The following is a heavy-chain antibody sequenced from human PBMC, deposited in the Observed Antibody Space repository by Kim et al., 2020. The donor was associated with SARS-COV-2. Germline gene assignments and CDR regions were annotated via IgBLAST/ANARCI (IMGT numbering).Heavy chain of an antibody. CDR2: T. J-gene: IGHJ4*02. Sequence: TKNSQKFQGRVTITRDTSASTAYMELSSLRSEDTAVYYCASLYGNYDDYWGQGTLVTVSS. D-gene: IGHD4-17*01. CDR3: ASLYGNYDDY. V-gene: IGHV1-3*01.